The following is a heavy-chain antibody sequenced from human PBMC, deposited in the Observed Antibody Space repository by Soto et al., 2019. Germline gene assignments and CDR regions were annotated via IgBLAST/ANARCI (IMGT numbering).Heavy chain of an antibody. J-gene: IGHJ6*02. CDR3: ARDLGDTAMSLGVYYYGMDV. V-gene: IGHV1-2*02. Sequence: ASVKVSCKASGYTFTGYYMHWVRQAPGQGLEWMGWINPNSGGTNYAQKFQGRVTMTRDTSISTAYMELSRLRSDDTAVYYCARDLGDTAMSLGVYYYGMDVWSQGTTVTVSS. CDR2: INPNSGGT. D-gene: IGHD5-18*01. CDR1: GYTFTGYY.